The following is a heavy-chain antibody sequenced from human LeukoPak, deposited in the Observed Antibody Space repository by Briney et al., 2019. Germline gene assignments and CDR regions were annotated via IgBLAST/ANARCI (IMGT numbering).Heavy chain of an antibody. CDR3: ARAGYSYGRGWFDP. J-gene: IGHJ5*02. D-gene: IGHD5-18*01. CDR1: GVSISSGSYY. Sequence: SQTLSLTCTVSGVSISSGSYYWSWIRQPAGKGLEWIGRIYTSGSTNYNPSLKSRVTISVDTSKNQFSLKLSSVAAADTAVYYCARAGYSYGRGWFDPWGQGTLVTVSS. V-gene: IGHV4-61*02. CDR2: IYTSGST.